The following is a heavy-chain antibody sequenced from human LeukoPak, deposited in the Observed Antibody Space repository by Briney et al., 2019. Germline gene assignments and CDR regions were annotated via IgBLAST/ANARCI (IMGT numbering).Heavy chain of an antibody. CDR2: INPNSGGT. D-gene: IGHD3-22*01. V-gene: IGHV1-2*02. CDR3: ARALETFYFYDSSGPFDY. Sequence: GSSVKVSCKASGYTFTGYYMHWLQQAPGQGLEWMGWINPNSGGTNYAQNFQGRVTMTRDTSISIAYMELSSLRSDDTAVYYCARALETFYFYDSSGPFDYWGQGTLVTVSS. CDR1: GYTFTGYY. J-gene: IGHJ4*02.